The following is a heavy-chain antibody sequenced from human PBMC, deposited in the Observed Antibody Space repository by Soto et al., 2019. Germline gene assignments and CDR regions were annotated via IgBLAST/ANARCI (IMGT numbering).Heavy chain of an antibody. J-gene: IGHJ5*02. CDR3: ARDVGATGGGFDP. Sequence: PSETLSLTCTVSGDSITRGAYYWTWVRQHPGKGLEWIGYIYNSGSTYYNPSLKSRLTISVDTSKNQFSLKLSSVTAADTAVYYCARDVGATGGGFDPWGQGTQVTVPS. D-gene: IGHD1-26*01. V-gene: IGHV4-31*03. CDR1: GDSITRGAYY. CDR2: IYNSGST.